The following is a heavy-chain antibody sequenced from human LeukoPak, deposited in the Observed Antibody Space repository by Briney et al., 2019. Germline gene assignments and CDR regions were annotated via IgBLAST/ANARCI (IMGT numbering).Heavy chain of an antibody. J-gene: IGHJ1*01. V-gene: IGHV3-7*01. Sequence: GGSLRLSCAASGFTFSNYWMSWVRQAPGKGLEWVANIKQDGSDIFYVDSVKGRFTISRDNSKNTLYLQMNSLRAEDTAVYYCAKRHSSSWSEYFQHWGQGTLVTVSS. D-gene: IGHD6-13*01. CDR1: GFTFSNYW. CDR2: IKQDGSDI. CDR3: AKRHSSSWSEYFQH.